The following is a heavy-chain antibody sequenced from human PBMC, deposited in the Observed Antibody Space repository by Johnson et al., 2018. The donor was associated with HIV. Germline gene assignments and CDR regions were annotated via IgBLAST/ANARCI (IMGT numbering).Heavy chain of an antibody. CDR3: AREALPRGLQSSFGGAFDI. CDR2: IYSGGTT. V-gene: IGHV3-66*01. CDR1: GFTFSDYY. J-gene: IGHJ3*02. D-gene: IGHD4-23*01. Sequence: VQLVESGGGLVQPGGSLRLSCVASGFTFSDYYMTWIRQAPGKGLEWVSVIYSGGTTYYADSVKGRFTISRDTYENTVYLQMNSLRAEDTAVYYCAREALPRGLQSSFGGAFDIWGQGTMVTVSS.